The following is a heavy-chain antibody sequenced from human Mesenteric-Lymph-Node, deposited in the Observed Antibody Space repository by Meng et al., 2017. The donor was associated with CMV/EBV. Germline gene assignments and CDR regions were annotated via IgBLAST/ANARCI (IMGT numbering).Heavy chain of an antibody. Sequence: GGSLRLSCAASGFTFSSYAMHWVRQAPGRGLEWVAVISYDGSNKYYADSVKGRFTISRDNSKNTLYLQMNSLRAEDTAVYYCARVGGPGIGSWFDPWGQGTLVTVSS. D-gene: IGHD6-13*01. V-gene: IGHV3-30*04. J-gene: IGHJ5*02. CDR3: ARVGGPGIGSWFDP. CDR1: GFTFSSYA. CDR2: ISYDGSNK.